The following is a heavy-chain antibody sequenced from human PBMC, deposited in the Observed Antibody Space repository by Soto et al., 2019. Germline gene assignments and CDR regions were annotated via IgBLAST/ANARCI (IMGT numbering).Heavy chain of an antibody. D-gene: IGHD2-21*02. CDR3: ALAVTVYLYDAFDI. Sequence: GASVKVSCKASGGTFSSYAISWVRQAPGQGLEWMGGIIPIFGTANYAQKFQGRVTITADESTSTAYMELSSLRSEDTAVYYCALAVTVYLYDAFDIWGQGTMVTVSS. J-gene: IGHJ3*02. CDR1: GGTFSSYA. V-gene: IGHV1-69*13. CDR2: IIPIFGTA.